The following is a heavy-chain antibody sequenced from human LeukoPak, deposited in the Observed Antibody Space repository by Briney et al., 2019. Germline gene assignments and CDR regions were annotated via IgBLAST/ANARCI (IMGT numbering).Heavy chain of an antibody. Sequence: SETLSLTCTVSGGSISSYYWSWIRQPPGKGLEWIGYIYYSGSTNYNPSLKSRVTISVDTSKNQFSLKLSSVTAADTAVYYCARDGGGSGRNWFDPWGQGTLVTVSS. CDR1: GGSISSYY. CDR3: ARDGGGSGRNWFDP. J-gene: IGHJ5*02. V-gene: IGHV4-59*01. D-gene: IGHD3-10*01. CDR2: IYYSGST.